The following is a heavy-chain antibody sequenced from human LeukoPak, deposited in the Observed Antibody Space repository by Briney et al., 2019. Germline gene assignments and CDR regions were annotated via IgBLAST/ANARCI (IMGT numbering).Heavy chain of an antibody. CDR1: GGSMNIYH. V-gene: IGHV4-59*08. D-gene: IGHD5-18*01. CDR3: ARQPANTAALDI. CDR2: IFYTGGEI. J-gene: IGHJ3*02. Sequence: SETLSLTCSVSGGSMNIYHWSWIRQAPEKGLEWIGYIFYTGGEINYNRSLKSRLTISVDTSKNQFSLMLTSVTAAETDVYYCARQPANTAALDIWAPGTMVTVS.